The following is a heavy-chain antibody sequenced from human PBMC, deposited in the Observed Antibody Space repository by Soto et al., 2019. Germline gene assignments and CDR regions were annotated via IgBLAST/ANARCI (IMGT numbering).Heavy chain of an antibody. V-gene: IGHV1-69*13. Sequence: SVKVSWQASGGTFSSYAISWVGQAPGQGLDWMGGIIPIFGTANYAQKFQGRVTITADESTSTAYMELSSLRSEDTAVYYCARDRGSEAGPSNFDYWGQGTLVTVSS. CDR3: ARDRGSEAGPSNFDY. J-gene: IGHJ4*02. D-gene: IGHD6-19*01. CDR2: IIPIFGTA. CDR1: GGTFSSYA.